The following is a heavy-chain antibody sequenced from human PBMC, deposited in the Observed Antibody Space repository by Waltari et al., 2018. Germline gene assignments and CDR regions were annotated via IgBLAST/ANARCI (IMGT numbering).Heavy chain of an antibody. CDR2: IDWDDAK. CDR1: GFSLSTSGMR. V-gene: IGHV2-70*04. D-gene: IGHD5-12*01. J-gene: IGHJ4*02. CDR3: ARMSGWLPEVRHDF. Sequence: QVTLKESGPALVKPAQTLTLTCTFSGFSLSTSGMRVSWIRQPPGKALEWLARIDWDDAKFYSTSLKTRLTISKDTSKNQGVLTMTNMDPVDTGTYYCARMSGWLPEVRHDFWGQGLLVTVSS.